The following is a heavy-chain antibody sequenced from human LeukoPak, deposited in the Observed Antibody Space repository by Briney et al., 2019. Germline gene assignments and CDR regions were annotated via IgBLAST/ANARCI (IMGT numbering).Heavy chain of an antibody. J-gene: IGHJ4*02. CDR3: ARDIYFYGDYVIDY. Sequence: PGGSLRLSCAASGFNFSTYGMHWVRQAPGKGLEWVAVIWYDGSNKYYADSVKGRFTISRDNSKNTLYLQMNSLRAEDTAVYYCARDIYFYGDYVIDYWGQGTLVTVSS. CDR2: IWYDGSNK. CDR1: GFNFSTYG. V-gene: IGHV3-33*08. D-gene: IGHD4-17*01.